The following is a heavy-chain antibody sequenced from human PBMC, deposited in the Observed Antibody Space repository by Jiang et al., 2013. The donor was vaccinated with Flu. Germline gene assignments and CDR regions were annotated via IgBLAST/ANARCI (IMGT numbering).Heavy chain of an antibody. V-gene: IGHV3-23*01. D-gene: IGHD4-17*01. CDR2: ISGSGGST. CDR3: AKDSYGDYGFDY. J-gene: IGHJ4*02. CDR1: GFTFSSYA. Sequence: VQLLESGGGSVQPGGSLRLSCAASGFTFSSYAMSWVRQAPGKGLEWVSAISGSGGSTYYADSVKGRFTISRDNSKNTLYLQMNSLRAEDTAVYYCAKDSYGDYGFDYWGQGTLVTVSS.